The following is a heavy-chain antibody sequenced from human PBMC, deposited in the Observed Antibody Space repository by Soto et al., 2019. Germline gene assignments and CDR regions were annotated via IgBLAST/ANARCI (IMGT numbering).Heavy chain of an antibody. CDR1: GGSISSGGYY. J-gene: IGHJ2*01. CDR2: IYYSGST. D-gene: IGHD3-10*01. Sequence: SETLSLTCTVSGGSISSGGYYWSWIRQHPGKGLEWIGYIYYSGSTYYNPSLKSRVTISVDTSKNQFSLKLSSVTAADTAVYYCARDVAELLWFGELWPLWYFDLCGGGTLVTV. CDR3: ARDVAELLWFGELWPLWYFDL. V-gene: IGHV4-31*03.